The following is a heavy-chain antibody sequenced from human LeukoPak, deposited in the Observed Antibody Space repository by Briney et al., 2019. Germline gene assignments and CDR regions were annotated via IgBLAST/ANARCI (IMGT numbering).Heavy chain of an antibody. CDR3: AKSIGGVVVVAADY. D-gene: IGHD2-15*01. CDR1: GFTFTTYA. J-gene: IGHJ4*02. Sequence: GGSLRLSCAASGFTFTTYAMTWVRQAPGKGLEWFSVISGSGGSTYYADSVKGRFTLSRDNSKNTLYLQMNSLRAEDTAVYYCAKSIGGVVVVAADYWGQGTLVTVSS. V-gene: IGHV3-23*01. CDR2: ISGSGGST.